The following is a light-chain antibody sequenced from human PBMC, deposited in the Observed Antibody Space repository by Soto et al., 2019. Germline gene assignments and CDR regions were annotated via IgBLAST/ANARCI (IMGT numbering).Light chain of an antibody. CDR2: TAS. Sequence: DIQMTQSPSSLSGAVGDSVTVTCLASQGISNYLAWYQHKPGTVPKLLIYTASTLQSGVPSRFTGSGSGTDFTLTISSLQPEDVATYYCQKYNSAPWQIAQGTKVDIK. V-gene: IGKV1-27*01. J-gene: IGKJ1*01. CDR3: QKYNSAPWQ. CDR1: QGISNY.